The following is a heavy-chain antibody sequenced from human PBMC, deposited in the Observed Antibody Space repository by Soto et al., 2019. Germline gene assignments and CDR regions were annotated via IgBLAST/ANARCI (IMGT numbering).Heavy chain of an antibody. Sequence: GGSLRLSCTASGFTFSSHAMTWVRQAPGRGLEWVSAISGSGGSTYYADSVKDRFTISRDNSKNTLYLQMNSLRAEDTAVYYFAKGVGSGSYFSPSSYYGMDVWGQGTTVTVSS. CDR3: AKGVGSGSYFSPSSYYGMDV. V-gene: IGHV3-23*01. CDR1: GFTFSSHA. J-gene: IGHJ6*02. D-gene: IGHD3-10*01. CDR2: ISGSGGST.